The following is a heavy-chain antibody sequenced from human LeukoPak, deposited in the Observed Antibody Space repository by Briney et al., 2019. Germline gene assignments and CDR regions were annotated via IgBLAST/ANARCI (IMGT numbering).Heavy chain of an antibody. J-gene: IGHJ6*02. V-gene: IGHV3-30*03. Sequence: SGGSLRLSCAASGFTFSSYGMHWVRQAPGKGLEWVAVISYDGTNKYSADSVKGRFTISRDNSKNTLYLQMNSLRAEDTAVYYCARDRTYYYDSSGDYNPYYYYGMDVWGQGTTVTVSS. CDR2: ISYDGTNK. CDR3: ARDRTYYYDSSGDYNPYYYYGMDV. D-gene: IGHD3-22*01. CDR1: GFTFSSYG.